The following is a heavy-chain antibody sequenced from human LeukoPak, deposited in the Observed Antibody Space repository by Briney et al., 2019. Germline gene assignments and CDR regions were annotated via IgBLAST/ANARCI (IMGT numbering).Heavy chain of an antibody. V-gene: IGHV4-59*11. CDR1: AVSISRHF. CDR2: VFSSGST. Sequence: PSETLSLTCNFSAVSISRHFWSWIRQTPKKGLEWLGYVFSSGSTNYNPSLKSRITISLDTSKHQFSLTLNSVTAADTAVYYCARTGDGYNYYNYYYMDVWGKGTTVTVTS. J-gene: IGHJ6*03. CDR3: ARTGDGYNYYNYYYMDV. D-gene: IGHD5-24*01.